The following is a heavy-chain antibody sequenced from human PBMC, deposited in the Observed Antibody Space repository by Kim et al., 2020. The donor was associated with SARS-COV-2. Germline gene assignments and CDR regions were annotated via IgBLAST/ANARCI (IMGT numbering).Heavy chain of an antibody. CDR2: SDGSST. J-gene: IGHJ4*02. CDR3: ARVTNN. Sequence: SDGSSTSYADSVKGRFTISRDNAENTLYLQMNSLRAEDTAVYYCARVTNNWGQGTLVTVSS. V-gene: IGHV3-74*01.